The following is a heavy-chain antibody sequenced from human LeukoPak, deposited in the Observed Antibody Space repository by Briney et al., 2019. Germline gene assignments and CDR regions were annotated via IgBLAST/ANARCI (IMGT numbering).Heavy chain of an antibody. D-gene: IGHD6-13*01. Sequence: GGSLRLSCAASGFTFSSYWMSWVRQAPGKGLEWVANIKQDGSEKYYVDSVKGRFTISRDNAKNSLYLQMNSLRAEDTAVYYCARDGPMAAAGTGYWGQGTLVTVSS. CDR2: IKQDGSEK. CDR3: ARDGPMAAAGTGY. J-gene: IGHJ4*02. CDR1: GFTFSSYW. V-gene: IGHV3-7*03.